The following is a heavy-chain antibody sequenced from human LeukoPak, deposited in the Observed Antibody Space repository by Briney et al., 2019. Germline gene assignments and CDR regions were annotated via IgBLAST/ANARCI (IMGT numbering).Heavy chain of an antibody. CDR1: GYTFTGYD. Sequence: ASVKVSCKASGYTFTGYDINWVRQATGQGLEWMGWMNPNSGNTGYAQKFQGRVTMTRDTSISTAYMELSRLRSDDTAVYYCARGGSAYQASSDYWGQGTLVTVSS. J-gene: IGHJ4*02. CDR3: ARGGSAYQASSDY. D-gene: IGHD2-2*01. V-gene: IGHV1-8*01. CDR2: MNPNSGNT.